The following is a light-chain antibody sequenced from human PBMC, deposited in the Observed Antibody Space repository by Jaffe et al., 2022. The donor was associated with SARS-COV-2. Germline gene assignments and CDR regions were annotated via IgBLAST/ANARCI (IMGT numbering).Light chain of an antibody. Sequence: QSALTQPRSVSGSPGQSVTISCTGTRGDVSAYNYVSWYQHHPGKAPKFMIYDVSKRPSGVPDRFSGSKSGNTASLTISGLQAEDEADYYCCSYAGSYTYVFGTGTQVTVL. J-gene: IGLJ1*01. CDR3: CSYAGSYTYV. CDR1: RGDVSAYNY. CDR2: DVS. V-gene: IGLV2-11*01.